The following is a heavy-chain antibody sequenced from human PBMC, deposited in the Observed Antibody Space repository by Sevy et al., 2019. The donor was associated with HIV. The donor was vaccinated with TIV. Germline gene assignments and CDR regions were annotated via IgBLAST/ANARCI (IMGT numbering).Heavy chain of an antibody. J-gene: IGHJ5*02. CDR2: IIPIFGTA. Sequence: ASVKVSCKASGGTFSSYAISWVRQAPGQGLEWMGGIIPIFGTANYAQTFQGRVTITADKSTSTAYMELSSLRSEDTAVYYCARHGRTANFPLYCGGDCYSWGQGTLVTVSS. D-gene: IGHD2-21*02. CDR3: ARHGRTANFPLYCGGDCYS. V-gene: IGHV1-69*06. CDR1: GGTFSSYA.